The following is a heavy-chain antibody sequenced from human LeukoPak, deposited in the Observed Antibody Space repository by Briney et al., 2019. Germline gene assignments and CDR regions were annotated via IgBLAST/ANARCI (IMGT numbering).Heavy chain of an antibody. CDR2: INPNSGGT. J-gene: IGHJ4*02. CDR1: GYTFTGYY. CDR3: ARTGGGFWSGYNSYYFDY. V-gene: IGHV1-2*02. Sequence: GASVKVSCKASGYTFTGYYMHWVRQAPGQGLEWMGWINPNSGGTHYAQKFQGRVTRTRDTSISTAYMELSRLRSDDTAVYYCARTGGGFWSGYNSYYFDYWGQGTLDTVSS. D-gene: IGHD3-3*01.